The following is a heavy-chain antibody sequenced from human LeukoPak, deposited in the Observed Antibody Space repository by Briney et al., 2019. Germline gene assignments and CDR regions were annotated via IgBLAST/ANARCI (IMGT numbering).Heavy chain of an antibody. V-gene: IGHV4-28*01. CDR1: GYSISSSNW. D-gene: IGHD3-9*01. CDR3: ARIYYDILTGYYVDY. J-gene: IGHJ4*02. CDR2: IYYSGST. Sequence: SDTQSLTCAVSGYSISSSNWWGWIRQPPGKGLEWIGFIYYSGSTYYNPSLKSRVTMSVDTSKNQFSLKLSSVTAVDTAVYYCARIYYDILTGYYVDYWGQGTLVTVSS.